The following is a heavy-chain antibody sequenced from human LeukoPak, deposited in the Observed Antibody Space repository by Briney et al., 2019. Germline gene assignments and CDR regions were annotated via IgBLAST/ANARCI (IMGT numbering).Heavy chain of an antibody. D-gene: IGHD4-23*01. CDR1: GYRFNVYD. V-gene: IGHV1-18*03. J-gene: IGHJ3*01. Sequence: GASVKVSCKTSGYRFNVYDILWVRQAPGHGLDYVGSISTYTGRANYAQKFQGRVSMITDTSTSTAYLELTNLTSSDMGLYYCARADGTNSGTNAFDVWGLGTMVTVAS. CDR2: ISTYTGRA. CDR3: ARADGTNSGTNAFDV.